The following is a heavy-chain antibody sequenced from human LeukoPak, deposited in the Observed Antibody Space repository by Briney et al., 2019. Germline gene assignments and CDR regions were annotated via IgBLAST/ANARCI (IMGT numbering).Heavy chain of an antibody. CDR1: GFTFSDYY. J-gene: IGHJ3*02. V-gene: IGHV3-11*01. CDR2: ISGSGSTI. Sequence: GGSLRLSCAASGFTFSDYYMGWIHQAPGKGLEWLSYISGSGSTIFYADSVKGRFTISRDNAKNSVDLQMTSLRADDTAVYYCGRDFGLFGTKRSFDIWGQGTIVTVSS. CDR3: GRDFGLFGTKRSFDI. D-gene: IGHD1-7*01.